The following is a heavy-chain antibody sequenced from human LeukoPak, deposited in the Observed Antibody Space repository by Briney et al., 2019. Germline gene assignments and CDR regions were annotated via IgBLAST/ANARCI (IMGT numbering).Heavy chain of an antibody. D-gene: IGHD6-19*01. CDR1: GFTFSGYA. CDR3: AKIGVSGYNSGDYFDY. V-gene: IGHV3-23*01. J-gene: IGHJ4*02. CDR2: FSDSAGTT. Sequence: GGSLRLSCAASGFTFSGYAMSWVRQAPGKGLEWVSVFSDSAGTTFYADSVKGRFTISRDNSKNTLYLQMNSLRAEDTAIYYCAKIGVSGYNSGDYFDYWGQGTLVTVSS.